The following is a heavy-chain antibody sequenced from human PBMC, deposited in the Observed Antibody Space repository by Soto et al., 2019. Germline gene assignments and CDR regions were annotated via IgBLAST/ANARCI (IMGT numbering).Heavy chain of an antibody. CDR2: IIPIFGTA. D-gene: IGHD3-22*01. CDR1: GGTFSNYA. J-gene: IGHJ4*02. CDR3: ARADYYDSSGYPDY. V-gene: IGHV1-69*06. Sequence: QVQLVQSGAEVKKPGSSVKVSCKTSGGTFSNYAISWVRQAPGQGLEWMGGIIPIFGTANYAQRFQGRVTITADKSTTTTYMELSSLRSEDTAVYYCARADYYDSSGYPDYWGQGTLVTVSS.